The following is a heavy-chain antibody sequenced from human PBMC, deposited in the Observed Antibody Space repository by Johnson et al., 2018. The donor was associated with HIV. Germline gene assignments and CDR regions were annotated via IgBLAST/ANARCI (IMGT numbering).Heavy chain of an antibody. D-gene: IGHD3/OR15-3a*01. J-gene: IGHJ3*01. CDR3: AKDKFMFLDNPVDAFDV. Sequence: VQLVESGGGLVQPGGSLRLSCAASGFTFSSYDMHWVRQATGKGLEWVSAIGTAGDTYYPGSVKGRFTISRENSNNTLYLHMNSLRPDDTGVYYCAKDKFMFLDNPVDAFDVWGQGTMVTFSS. V-gene: IGHV3-13*01. CDR2: IGTAGDT. CDR1: GFTFSSYD.